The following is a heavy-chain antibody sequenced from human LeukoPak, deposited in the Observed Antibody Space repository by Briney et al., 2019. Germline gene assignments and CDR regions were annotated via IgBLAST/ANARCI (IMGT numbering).Heavy chain of an antibody. Sequence: GGSLRLSCAASGFTFSDYYMSWIRQAPGKGLEWVSYISSSSSYTNYADSVKGRFTISRDNAKNSLYLQMNSLRAEDTAVYYCARDPRCSSMSCYRSSFYGMDVWGQGTTVTVSS. CDR3: ARDPRCSSMSCYRSSFYGMDV. J-gene: IGHJ6*02. CDR2: ISSSSSYT. D-gene: IGHD2-2*01. V-gene: IGHV3-11*06. CDR1: GFTFSDYY.